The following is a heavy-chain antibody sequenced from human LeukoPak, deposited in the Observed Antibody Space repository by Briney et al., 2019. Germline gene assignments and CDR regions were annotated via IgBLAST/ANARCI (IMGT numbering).Heavy chain of an antibody. D-gene: IGHD1-26*01. CDR2: IIPIFGTA. Sequence: SVKVSCKDSGGTFSSYAISWVRLAPGQGLEWMGGIIPIFGTANYTQKFQSTVTITADESTSTANMELSSQRSEDTAAYYWSRVGTYPMDVWGQGTTVTVSS. CDR3: SRVGTYPMDV. CDR1: GGTFSSYA. V-gene: IGHV1-69*01. J-gene: IGHJ6*02.